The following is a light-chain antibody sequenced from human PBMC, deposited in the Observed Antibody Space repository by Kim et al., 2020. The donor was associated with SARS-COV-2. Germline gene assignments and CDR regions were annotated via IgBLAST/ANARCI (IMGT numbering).Light chain of an antibody. V-gene: IGKV3-20*01. J-gene: IGKJ1*01. CDR1: QRVSSSY. CDR3: QQYGNSPHT. Sequence: STGERATLSCRASQRVSSSYLALYQQKPAQAPRLLIYGASSRATGVPDRFSGSGCGTDFTLTITRLEPEDFAVYYCQQYGNSPHTFGQGTKVDIK. CDR2: GAS.